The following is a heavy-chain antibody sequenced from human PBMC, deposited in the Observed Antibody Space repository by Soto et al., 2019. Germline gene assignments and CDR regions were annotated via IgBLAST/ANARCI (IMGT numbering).Heavy chain of an antibody. V-gene: IGHV3-74*01. CDR1: GFTLSNYW. J-gene: IGHJ5*02. Sequence: EEQLVQSGGGLVQPGGSMRLSCAASGFTLSNYWMHWVRQAPGKGLVWVSSIKFDGSLTPYAASVKGRFTISRDNAKNTVFLQMNGLSAEDTAVYYSARDEGNAMVRGYDTWGQGTLVTVSS. CDR2: IKFDGSLT. D-gene: IGHD3-10*01. CDR3: ARDEGNAMVRGYDT.